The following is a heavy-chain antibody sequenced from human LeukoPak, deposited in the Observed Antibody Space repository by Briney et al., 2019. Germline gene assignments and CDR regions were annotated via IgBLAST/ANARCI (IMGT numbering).Heavy chain of an antibody. D-gene: IGHD3-10*01. Sequence: SETLSLTCTVSGGSISSYYWSWIRQPAGKGLEWIGRIYTSGSTNYNPSLKSRVTMSVDTSKNQFSLKLSSVTAADTAVYYCARVGYGSGSYERFDPWGQGTLVTVSS. V-gene: IGHV4-4*07. CDR3: ARVGYGSGSYERFDP. J-gene: IGHJ5*02. CDR1: GGSISSYY. CDR2: IYTSGST.